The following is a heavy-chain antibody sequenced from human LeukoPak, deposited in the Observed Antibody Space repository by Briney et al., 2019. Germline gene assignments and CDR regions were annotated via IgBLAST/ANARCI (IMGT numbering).Heavy chain of an antibody. Sequence: ASVKVSCKASGYTFTSYYMHWVRQAPGHGLEWMGIINPSGGSTSYAQKFQGRVTMTRDTSTSTVYMELSSLRSEDTAVYYCARHPGVGATTTSWFDPWGQGTLVTVSS. V-gene: IGHV1-46*03. D-gene: IGHD1-26*01. CDR1: GYTFTSYY. CDR3: ARHPGVGATTTSWFDP. J-gene: IGHJ5*02. CDR2: INPSGGST.